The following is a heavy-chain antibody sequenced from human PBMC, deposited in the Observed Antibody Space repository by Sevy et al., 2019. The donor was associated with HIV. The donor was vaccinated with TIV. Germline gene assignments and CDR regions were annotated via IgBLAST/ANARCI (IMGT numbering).Heavy chain of an antibody. V-gene: IGHV3-7*01. CDR1: GFTFSKYW. Sequence: GGSLRLSCAASGFTFSKYWMGWVRQAPGKGLEWVANIKQDAGQKYYVDSVKGRFTISRDNAKNSLYLQMNSLRAEETAVYFCARDDGNYYFHYWGQGTLVTASS. J-gene: IGHJ4*02. CDR2: IKQDAGQK. D-gene: IGHD1-7*01. CDR3: ARDDGNYYFHY.